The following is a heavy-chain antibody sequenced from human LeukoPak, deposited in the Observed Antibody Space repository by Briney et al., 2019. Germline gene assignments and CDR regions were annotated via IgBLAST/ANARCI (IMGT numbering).Heavy chain of an antibody. CDR1: GFTFDDYA. D-gene: IGHD5-24*01. J-gene: IGHJ4*02. CDR2: IRYDGSNK. CDR3: AKAAEKRWLTGYYFDY. Sequence: GGSLRLSCAASGFTFDDYAMHWVRQAPGKGLEWVAFIRYDGSNKYYADSVKGRFTISRDNSKNTLYLQMNSLRAEDTAVYYCAKAAEKRWLTGYYFDYWGQGTLVTVSS. V-gene: IGHV3-30*02.